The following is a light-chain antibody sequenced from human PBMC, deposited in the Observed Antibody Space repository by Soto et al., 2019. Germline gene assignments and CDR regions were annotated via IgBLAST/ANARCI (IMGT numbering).Light chain of an antibody. J-gene: IGLJ1*01. CDR2: EGS. CDR1: SSDVGSYNL. Sequence: QSVLTQPASVSGSPGQSITISCTGTSSDVGSYNLVSWYQQHPGKAPKLMIYEGSKRPSGVSNRFSGSKSGNTASLTISGVQAEDEADYYCCSYAGSSTHVFGTGTKLTVL. CDR3: CSYAGSSTHV. V-gene: IGLV2-23*01.